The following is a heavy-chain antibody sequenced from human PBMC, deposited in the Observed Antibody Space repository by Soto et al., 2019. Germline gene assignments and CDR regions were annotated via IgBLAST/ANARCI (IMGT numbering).Heavy chain of an antibody. J-gene: IGHJ4*02. D-gene: IGHD1-26*01. CDR2: ISGSGAHT. CDR1: GFTFSSYA. V-gene: IGHV3-23*01. CDR3: AIVSNSENYGDY. Sequence: EVQLLESGGDLVQPGGSLRLSCAASGFTFSSYAVTWVRQVPGMGLDWVSSISGSGAHTYYTDSVKGRFTISRDNSKNTLYLQMNSLRAEDTAIYYCAIVSNSENYGDYWGRGTLVTVSS.